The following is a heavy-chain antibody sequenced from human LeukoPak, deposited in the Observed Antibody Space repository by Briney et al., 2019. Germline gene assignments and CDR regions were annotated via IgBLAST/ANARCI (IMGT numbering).Heavy chain of an antibody. CDR1: GFKSDDYA. D-gene: IGHD2-15*01. Sequence: GGSLRLSCVTSGFKSDDYAMHWVRQVPGKGLEWVSGISWNSGSIGYGDSVKGRFTISRDNAKNSLHLQMKSSRAEDMAFYYCAKEKRIMGGFDIWGQGTMVTLSS. V-gene: IGHV3-9*02. J-gene: IGHJ3*02. CDR2: ISWNSGSI. CDR3: AKEKRIMGGFDI.